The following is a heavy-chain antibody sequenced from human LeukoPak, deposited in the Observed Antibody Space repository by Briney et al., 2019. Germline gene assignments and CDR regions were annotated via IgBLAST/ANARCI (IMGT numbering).Heavy chain of an antibody. V-gene: IGHV4-38-2*01. CDR1: GYFTSSGYY. CDR3: AYGGDIWTGYYFDY. D-gene: IGHD3-9*01. CDR2: IYHSGSS. J-gene: IGHJ4*02. Sequence: SDTLSLTCAVSGYFTSSGYYWGWIRQPPGKGLEWIGSIYHSGSSYYNPSLKSRVTISVDTSKNQFSLKLSSVTAADTAVYYCAYGGDIWTGYYFDYWGQGTLVTVSS.